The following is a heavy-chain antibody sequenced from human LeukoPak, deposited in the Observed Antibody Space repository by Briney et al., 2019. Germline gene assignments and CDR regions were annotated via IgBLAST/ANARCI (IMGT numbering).Heavy chain of an antibody. CDR1: GFTFSSYA. CDR2: ISYDGSNK. V-gene: IGHV3-30-3*01. J-gene: IGHJ6*02. D-gene: IGHD5-18*01. Sequence: PGRSLRLSCAASGFTFSSYAMHWVRQAPGKGLEWVAVISYDGSNKYYADSVKGRFTISRDNSKNTLYLQMNSLRAEDTAVYYCARGGYSLGNYYYYGMDVWGQGTTVTVSS. CDR3: ARGGYSLGNYYYYGMDV.